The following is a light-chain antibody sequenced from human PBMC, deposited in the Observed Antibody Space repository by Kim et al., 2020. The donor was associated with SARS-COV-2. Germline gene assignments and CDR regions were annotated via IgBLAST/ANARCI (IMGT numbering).Light chain of an antibody. CDR1: SLSTYY. CDR2: GKN. CDR3: SSRDSSDNHWV. J-gene: IGLJ3*02. Sequence: ALGQTVSITCQGNSLSTYYASWYQQKTGQAPVLVIFGKNNRPSGIPDRFSGSSSGTTASLTITGAQAEDEADYYCSSRDSSDNHWVFGGGTQLTVL. V-gene: IGLV3-19*01.